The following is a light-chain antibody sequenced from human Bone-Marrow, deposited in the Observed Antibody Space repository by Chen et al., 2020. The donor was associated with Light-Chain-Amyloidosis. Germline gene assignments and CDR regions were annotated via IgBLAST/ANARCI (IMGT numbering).Light chain of an antibody. J-gene: IGLJ2*01. Sequence: QSALTQPASVSGSPGRSITISCPGTSSDVGGYNYVSWYQQHPGNAPKLIIFDVSNRPSGVANRFSGSKSGNTASLTISGLEAADEADCYCSSYTSSSTLVFGGGTKLTVL. CDR1: SSDVGGYNY. CDR2: DVS. V-gene: IGLV2-14*03. CDR3: SSYTSSSTLV.